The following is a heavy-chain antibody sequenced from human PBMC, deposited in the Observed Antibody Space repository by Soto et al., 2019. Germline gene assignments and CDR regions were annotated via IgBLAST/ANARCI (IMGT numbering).Heavy chain of an antibody. CDR3: ARAPAMTSFYSSGTGDY. J-gene: IGHJ4*02. V-gene: IGHV1-46*03. CDR2: INPSGGST. CDR1: GYTFTSYY. D-gene: IGHD6-19*01. Sequence: ASVKVSCKASGYTFTSYYMHWVRQAPGQGLEWMGIINPSGGSTSYAQKFQGRVTMTRDTSTSTVYMELSSLRSEDTAVYYCARAPAMTSFYSSGTGDYWGQGTLVTVSS.